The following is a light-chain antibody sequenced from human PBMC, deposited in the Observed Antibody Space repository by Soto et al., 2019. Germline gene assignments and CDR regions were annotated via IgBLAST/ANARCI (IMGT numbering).Light chain of an antibody. V-gene: IGKV1-12*01. J-gene: IGKJ4*01. CDR2: AAS. CDR1: QGINSW. CDR3: QQANSFPLT. Sequence: DIQMTQSPSSVSASEGDRVSITCRASQGINSWLAWYQKKPGQAPKLLIYAASSLQSGVPSRFSGSGSGTDFTLTISSLQPEDFATYYCQQANSFPLTFGGGTKVDIK.